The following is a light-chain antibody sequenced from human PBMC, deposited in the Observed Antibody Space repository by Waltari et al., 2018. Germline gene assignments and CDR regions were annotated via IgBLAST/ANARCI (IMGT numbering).Light chain of an antibody. CDR1: SGDVGGYNY. CDR2: DVT. J-gene: IGLJ3*02. Sequence: QSALTQPRSVSGSPGLSVTISCTGTSGDVGGYNYVSWYQHHPGKAPKLLIYDVTKRTHGGPERFSGSKAGNTAYPTISGLQDDDEADYYRCSYAGSIFIWVFGGGTKLTVL. CDR3: CSYAGSIFIWV. V-gene: IGLV2-11*01.